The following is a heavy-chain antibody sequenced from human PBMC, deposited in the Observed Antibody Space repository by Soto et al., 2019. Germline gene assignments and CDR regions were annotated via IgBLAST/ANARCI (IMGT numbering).Heavy chain of an antibody. CDR2: IYYSGST. V-gene: IGHV4-31*03. D-gene: IGHD1-20*01. Sequence: SETLSLTCTVSGGSISSSIYYWGWIRQHPGKGLEWIGYIYYSGSTYYNPSLKSRVTISVDTSKNQFSLKLSSVTAADTAVYYCARVGGINWFDPWGQGTLVTVSS. CDR3: ARVGGINWFDP. CDR1: GGSISSSIYY. J-gene: IGHJ5*02.